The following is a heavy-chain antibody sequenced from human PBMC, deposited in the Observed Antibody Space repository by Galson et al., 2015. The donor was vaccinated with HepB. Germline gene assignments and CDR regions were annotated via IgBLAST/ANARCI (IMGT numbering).Heavy chain of an antibody. CDR1: GGTFSSYT. CDR3: ASNGYSYASYYFDY. V-gene: IGHV1-69*02. D-gene: IGHD5-18*01. Sequence: SVKVSCKASGGTFSSYTISWVRQAPGQGLEWMGRIIPILGIANYAQKFQGRVTITADKSTSTAYMELSSLRSEDTAMYYCASNGYSYASYYFDYWGQGTLVTVSS. CDR2: IIPILGIA. J-gene: IGHJ4*02.